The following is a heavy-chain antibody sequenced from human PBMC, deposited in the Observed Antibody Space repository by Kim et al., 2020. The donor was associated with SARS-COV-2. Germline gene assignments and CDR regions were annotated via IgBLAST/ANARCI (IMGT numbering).Heavy chain of an antibody. V-gene: IGHV3-21*04. Sequence: GGSLRLSCAASGFTFSSYSMNWVRQAPGKGLEWVSSISSSSSYIYYADSVKGRFTISRDNAKNSLYLQMNSLRAEDTAVYYCARDSQNQNVVVVAATGAPFDYWGQGTLVTVSS. D-gene: IGHD2-15*01. J-gene: IGHJ4*02. CDR2: ISSSSSYI. CDR1: GFTFSSYS. CDR3: ARDSQNQNVVVVAATGAPFDY.